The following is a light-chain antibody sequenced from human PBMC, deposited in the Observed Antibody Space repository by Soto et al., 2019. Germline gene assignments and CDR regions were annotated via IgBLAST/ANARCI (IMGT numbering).Light chain of an antibody. CDR2: DVS. CDR1: NSDIGDYNY. V-gene: IGLV2-14*03. Sequence: QSVLTQPASVSGSPGQSITISCTGTNSDIGDYNYVSWYQQHPGKAPKLMISDVSNRPSGVSSRFSGSKSGNTASLTISGLQAEDEAYYYCSSYTTGSTVFGTRTKVTVL. J-gene: IGLJ1*01. CDR3: SSYTTGSTV.